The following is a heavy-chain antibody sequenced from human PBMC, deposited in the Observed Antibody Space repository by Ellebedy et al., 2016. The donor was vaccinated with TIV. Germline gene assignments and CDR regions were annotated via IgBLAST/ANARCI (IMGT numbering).Heavy chain of an antibody. CDR3: ARYSGSGTYYRNGMDV. D-gene: IGHD3-10*01. CDR2: VSAYSGNT. V-gene: IGHV1-18*01. CDR1: GYTFIDYG. Sequence: AASVKVSCKSSGYTFIDYGISWVRQAPGQGLDWMGWVSAYSGNTNYADHLQGRVTMTTDTSTDTAYMELRSLRSDDTAVYYCARYSGSGTYYRNGMDVWGQGTTVTVSS. J-gene: IGHJ6*02.